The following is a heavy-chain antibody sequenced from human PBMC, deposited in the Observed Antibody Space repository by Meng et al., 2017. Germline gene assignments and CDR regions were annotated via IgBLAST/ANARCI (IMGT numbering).Heavy chain of an antibody. Sequence: SVKVSCKASGGTFSSYTISWVRQAPGQGLEWMGRIIPILGIANYAQKFQGRVTITADKSTSTAYMELSSLRSEDTAVYYCTTDYYGSGRSHGYWGPGTLVTVSS. J-gene: IGHJ4*02. CDR1: GGTFSSYT. D-gene: IGHD3-10*01. CDR2: IIPILGIA. V-gene: IGHV1-69*02. CDR3: TTDYYGSGRSHGY.